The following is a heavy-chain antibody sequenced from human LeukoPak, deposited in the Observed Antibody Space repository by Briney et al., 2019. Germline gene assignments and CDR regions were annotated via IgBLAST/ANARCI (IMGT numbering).Heavy chain of an antibody. J-gene: IGHJ4*02. CDR3: ARLYDYVWGSYRHWAYYFDY. CDR1: GGSISSYY. Sequence: PSETLSLTCTVSGGSISSYYWSWIRQPPGKGLEWIGYIYYSGSTNYNPSLKSRVTISVDTSKNQFSLKLSSVTAADTAVYYCARLYDYVWGSYRHWAYYFDYWGQGTLVTVSS. CDR2: IYYSGST. D-gene: IGHD3-16*02. V-gene: IGHV4-59*08.